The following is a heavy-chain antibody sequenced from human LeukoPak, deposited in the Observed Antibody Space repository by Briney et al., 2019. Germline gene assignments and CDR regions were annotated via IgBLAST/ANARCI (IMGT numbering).Heavy chain of an antibody. D-gene: IGHD3-3*01. V-gene: IGHV3-23*01. Sequence: PGGSLRLSCAASGFTFSSYAMSWVRQAPGKGLEWVSAISGSGGSTYYADSVKGRFTISRDNSKNTLYLQMNSLRAEDTAVYYCAKLKADFWSGYLDYYYYYYMDAWGKGTTVTVSS. CDR2: ISGSGGST. CDR3: AKLKADFWSGYLDYYYYYYMDA. J-gene: IGHJ6*03. CDR1: GFTFSSYA.